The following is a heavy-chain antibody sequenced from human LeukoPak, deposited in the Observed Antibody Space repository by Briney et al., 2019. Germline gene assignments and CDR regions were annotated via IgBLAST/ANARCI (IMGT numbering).Heavy chain of an antibody. V-gene: IGHV3-23*01. CDR3: AKERDAKGYFDY. J-gene: IGHJ4*02. CDR2: ISGSGKT. Sequence: GGSLRLSCAASGFSFSTYAMSWVRQAPGQGLEWVSAISGSGKTYYPDSVKGRYTISRDNSKNTLFLQMNGLRAEDTAVYYCAKERDAKGYFDYWGQGTLVTVSS. CDR1: GFSFSTYA.